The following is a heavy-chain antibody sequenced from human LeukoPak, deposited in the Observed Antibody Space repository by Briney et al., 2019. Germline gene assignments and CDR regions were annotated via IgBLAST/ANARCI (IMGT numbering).Heavy chain of an antibody. D-gene: IGHD6-19*01. CDR2: ISYDGSNK. CDR1: GFTFSSYA. CDR3: ATAVAYTYFDY. Sequence: GGSLRLSCAASGFTFSSYAMHWVRQAPGKGLEWVAVISYDGSNKYYADSVKCRFTISRDNSKNTLYLQMNSLRAEDTAVYYCATAVAYTYFDYWGQGTLVTVSS. V-gene: IGHV3-30-3*01. J-gene: IGHJ4*02.